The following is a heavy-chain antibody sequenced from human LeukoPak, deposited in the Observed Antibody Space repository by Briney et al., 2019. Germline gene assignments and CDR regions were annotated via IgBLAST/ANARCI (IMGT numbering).Heavy chain of an antibody. CDR2: ISWNSGSI. CDR3: AKDTDGAVAGTTWGH. CDR1: GFTFDDYA. Sequence: PGGSLRLSCAASGFTFDDYAMHWVRQAPGKGLEWVSGISWNSGSIGYADSVKGRFTISRDNAKNSLYLQMNSLRAEDTALYYCAKDTDGAVAGTTWGHWGQGTLVTVSS. J-gene: IGHJ4*02. D-gene: IGHD6-13*01. V-gene: IGHV3-9*01.